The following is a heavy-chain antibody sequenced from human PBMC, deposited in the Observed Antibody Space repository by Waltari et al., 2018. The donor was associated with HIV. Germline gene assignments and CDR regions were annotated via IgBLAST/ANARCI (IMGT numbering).Heavy chain of an antibody. Sequence: QVQLVESGGGVFQPGHSLRLSCAASGFIFSTSRMPWVRQAPGKGLEWVALIWYDGSNKYYGDSVKGRFTISRDISKNTLYLQMNSLRAEDTAVYFCARDFALDSWGPGTLVTVSS. J-gene: IGHJ4*02. V-gene: IGHV3-33*01. CDR3: ARDFALDS. CDR2: IWYDGSNK. CDR1: GFIFSTSR.